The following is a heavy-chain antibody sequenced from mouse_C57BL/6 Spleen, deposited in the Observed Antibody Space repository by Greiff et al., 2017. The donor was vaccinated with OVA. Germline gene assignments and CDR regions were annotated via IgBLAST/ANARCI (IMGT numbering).Heavy chain of an antibody. D-gene: IGHD2-1*01. J-gene: IGHJ2*01. V-gene: IGHV1-15*01. CDR1: GYTFTDYE. CDR3: TRYYGNSDY. Sequence: QVQLQQPGAELVRPGASVTLSCKASGYTFTDYEMHWVKQTPVHGLEWIGAIDPETGGTAYNQKFKGKAILTADKSSSTAYMELRSLTSEDSAVYYCTRYYGNSDYWGQGTTLTVSS. CDR2: IDPETGGT.